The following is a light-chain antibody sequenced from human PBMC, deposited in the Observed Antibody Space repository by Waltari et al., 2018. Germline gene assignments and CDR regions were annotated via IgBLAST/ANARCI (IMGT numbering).Light chain of an antibody. CDR1: QSVLKSSNNKNS. CDR2: WSS. Sequence: DMVMTKFPDSLAVSLDERATINCSPRQSVLKSSNNKNSLAWYQQKPGQPPTLLIHWSSTRDSVVPDRFSGSGSGTDFTLTISSLQAEDVAVYYCQQYYSSFTFGPGTKVDIK. V-gene: IGKV4-1*01. J-gene: IGKJ3*01. CDR3: QQYYSSFT.